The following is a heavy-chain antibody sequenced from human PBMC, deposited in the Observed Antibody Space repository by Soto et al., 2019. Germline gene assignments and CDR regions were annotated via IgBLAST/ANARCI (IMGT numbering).Heavy chain of an antibody. CDR1: GFTFSIYA. Sequence: PGGSLRLSCAASGFTFSIYAMHWFRQAPGKGLEYVSAISKDGGSTYYANSVKGRFTISRDNAKNSLYLQMDSLRAEDTAVYYCARPLGWRDAFDVWGQGTMVTVSS. CDR2: ISKDGGST. CDR3: ARPLGWRDAFDV. D-gene: IGHD6-19*01. V-gene: IGHV3-64*01. J-gene: IGHJ3*01.